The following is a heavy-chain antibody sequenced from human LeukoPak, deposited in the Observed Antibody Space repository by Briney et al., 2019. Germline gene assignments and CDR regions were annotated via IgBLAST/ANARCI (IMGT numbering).Heavy chain of an antibody. Sequence: GRSLRLSCAASGFTFSSYDLHWVGRATGKGLEGGSAIGTAGDTYYPASVKGGCTISRDNTKNSLYVQIKSIRPADTAVYYCARGACTNGVCYWLWALVDYWGQGTLVTVSS. V-gene: IGHV3-13*01. CDR3: ARGACTNGVCYWLWALVDY. CDR2: IGTAGDT. CDR1: GFTFSSYD. J-gene: IGHJ4*02. D-gene: IGHD2-8*01.